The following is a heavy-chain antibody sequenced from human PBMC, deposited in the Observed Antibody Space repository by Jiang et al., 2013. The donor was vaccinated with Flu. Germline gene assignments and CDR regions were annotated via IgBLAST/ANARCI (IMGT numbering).Heavy chain of an antibody. D-gene: IGHD2-2*01. CDR2: IYYSGTT. Sequence: GPGLVKPSETLSLTCTVSGASVRTHFWSWIRQFPGKGLEWIGHIYYSGTTNYNPSLKSRVTISVDTSKNQFSLKLTSVTAADTAMYYCARSIVPRTYYYFDSWGQGTLVTVSS. CDR1: GASVRTHF. J-gene: IGHJ4*02. CDR3: ARSIVPRTYYYFDS. V-gene: IGHV4-59*02.